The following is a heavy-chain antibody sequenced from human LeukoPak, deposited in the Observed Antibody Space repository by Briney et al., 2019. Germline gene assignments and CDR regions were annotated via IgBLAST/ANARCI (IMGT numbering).Heavy chain of an antibody. J-gene: IGHJ4*02. D-gene: IGHD5-18*01. CDR1: GFTFKSYG. CDR2: ITGAGSST. Sequence: GGSLRLSCAASGFTFKSYGMTWVRQVPGKGLEWVSSITGAGSSTKYADSVNGRFTISRDNSRNTVSLQMTGLRAEDTAVYYCARKVAVAMDLDYWGQGTLVTVSS. CDR3: ARKVAVAMDLDY. V-gene: IGHV3-23*01.